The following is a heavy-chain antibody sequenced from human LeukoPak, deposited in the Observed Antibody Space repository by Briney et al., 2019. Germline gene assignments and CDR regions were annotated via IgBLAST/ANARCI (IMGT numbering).Heavy chain of an antibody. V-gene: IGHV3-33*08. CDR3: ARDWGKGDY. Sequence: GGSLRLSCAASGFTFSSYAMSWVRQAPGKGLEWVSLIWYDGSNKYYADSVKGRFTISRDNSKNTLYLQMNSLRAEDTAVYYCARDWGKGDYWGQGTLVTVSS. CDR1: GFTFSSYA. J-gene: IGHJ4*02. CDR2: IWYDGSNK. D-gene: IGHD3-16*01.